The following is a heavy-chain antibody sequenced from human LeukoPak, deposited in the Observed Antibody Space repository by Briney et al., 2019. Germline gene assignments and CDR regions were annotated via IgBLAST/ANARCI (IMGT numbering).Heavy chain of an antibody. Sequence: SVKVSCKASGGTFSSYAISWVRHAPGQGLEWMGRIIPILGIANYAQKFQGRVTITADKSTSTAYMELSGLRSDDTAVYYCARGADFWSGYNDYWGQGTLVSVSS. D-gene: IGHD3-3*01. J-gene: IGHJ4*02. CDR2: IIPILGIA. CDR3: ARGADFWSGYNDY. V-gene: IGHV1-69*04. CDR1: GGTFSSYA.